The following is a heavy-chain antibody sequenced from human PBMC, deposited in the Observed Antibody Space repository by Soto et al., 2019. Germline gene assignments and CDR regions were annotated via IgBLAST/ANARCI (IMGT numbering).Heavy chain of an antibody. J-gene: IGHJ4*02. Sequence: PGGSLRLSCAASGFTFSSYAMSWVRQAPGKGLEWVSAISGSGGSTYYADSVKGRFTISRDNSKNTLYLQMNSLRAEDTAVYYCAKLDIVVVVAATAAFDYWGQGTLVTVSS. CDR2: ISGSGGST. D-gene: IGHD2-15*01. V-gene: IGHV3-23*01. CDR3: AKLDIVVVVAATAAFDY. CDR1: GFTFSSYA.